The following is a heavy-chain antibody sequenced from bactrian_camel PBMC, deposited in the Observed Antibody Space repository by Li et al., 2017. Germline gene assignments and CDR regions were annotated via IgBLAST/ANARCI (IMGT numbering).Heavy chain of an antibody. CDR2: LYTSSGNI. CDR1: RYMFSDFC. Sequence: QVQLVESGGGWVKPGGSLRLSCTASRYMFSDFCITAWFRQAPGKERERVATLYTSSGNIHYADSVQGRFTISQDNAKNTVYLQMNSLKPEDTAMYYCAADPSCGGNYQKFAYWGQGTQVTVS. J-gene: IGHJ4*01. CDR3: AADPSCGGNYQKFAY. V-gene: IGHV3-2*01. D-gene: IGHD2*01.